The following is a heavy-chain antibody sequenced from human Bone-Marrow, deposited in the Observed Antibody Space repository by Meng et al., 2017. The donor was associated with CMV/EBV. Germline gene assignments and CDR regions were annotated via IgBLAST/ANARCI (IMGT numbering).Heavy chain of an antibody. J-gene: IGHJ4*02. V-gene: IGHV3-21*01. CDR3: ARICVTGRACYHLDH. Sequence: GESLKISCAASGFTFSSYSMNWVRQAPGKGLEWVSSISSSSSYIYYADSVKGRFTISRDNAKNSLCLQMNSLRVEDTAVYYCARICVTGRACYHLDHWGQGTLVTVSS. CDR1: GFTFSSYS. CDR2: ISSSSSYI. D-gene: IGHD2-15*01.